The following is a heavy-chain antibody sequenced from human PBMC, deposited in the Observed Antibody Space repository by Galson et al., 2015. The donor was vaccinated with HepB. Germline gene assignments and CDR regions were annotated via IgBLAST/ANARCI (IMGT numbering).Heavy chain of an antibody. CDR1: GFNFSSYA. V-gene: IGHV3-30*03. D-gene: IGHD1-26*01. Sequence: SLRLSCAASGFNFSSYAMHWVRQAPGKGLQWVAIISSDGKDDHHTDSVKGRFTISRDNSKNTLFLEMRSLRAEDTALYYCAMGNPLDHWGQGTLVIVSS. CDR3: AMGNPLDH. CDR2: ISSDGKDD. J-gene: IGHJ5*02.